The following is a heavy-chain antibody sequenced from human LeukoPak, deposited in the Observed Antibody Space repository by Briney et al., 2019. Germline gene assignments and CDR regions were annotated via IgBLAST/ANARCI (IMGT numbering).Heavy chain of an antibody. D-gene: IGHD2/OR15-2a*01. CDR2: IYPGDSNS. J-gene: IGHJ3*02. CDR3: ARDLSEGGLQGAFDI. V-gene: IGHV5-51*01. Sequence: GESLKISCKGSGYSFTSYWIGWVRQMPGKGLEWMGIIYPGDSNSRYSPSLQGQVTISADKSVSTAYLQWSSLMASDTAMYYCARDLSEGGLQGAFDIWGQGTMVTVSS. CDR1: GYSFTSYW.